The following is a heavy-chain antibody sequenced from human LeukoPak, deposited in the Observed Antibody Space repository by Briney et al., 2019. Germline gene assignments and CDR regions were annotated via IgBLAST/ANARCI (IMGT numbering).Heavy chain of an antibody. D-gene: IGHD2-2*01. CDR1: GFTFSSYW. CDR3: ASPPDLYCGSTSCSLQDY. J-gene: IGHJ4*02. V-gene: IGHV3-74*01. CDR2: INSDGSST. Sequence: GGSLRLSCAASGFTFSSYWMHWVRQAPGKGLVWVPRINSDGSSTSYADSVKGRFTISRDNAKNTLYLQMNSLRAEDTAVYYCASPPDLYCGSTSCSLQDYWGQGTLVTVSS.